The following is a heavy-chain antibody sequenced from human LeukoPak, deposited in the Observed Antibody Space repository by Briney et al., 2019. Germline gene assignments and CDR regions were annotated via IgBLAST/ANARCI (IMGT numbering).Heavy chain of an antibody. Sequence: GGSLRLSCAASGFTFSSYGMHWVRQAPGKGLEWVAFIRYDGSNKYYADSVKGRFTISRHNSKNTLYLQMNSLRAEDTAVYYCARLEYSSSAYWGQGTLVTVSS. CDR2: IRYDGSNK. V-gene: IGHV3-30*02. CDR3: ARLEYSSSAY. D-gene: IGHD6-6*01. CDR1: GFTFSSYG. J-gene: IGHJ4*02.